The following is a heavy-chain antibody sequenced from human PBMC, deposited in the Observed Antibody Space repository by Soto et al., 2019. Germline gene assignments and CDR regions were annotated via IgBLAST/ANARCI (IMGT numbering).Heavy chain of an antibody. CDR3: ARAPGYCSSTSCYQYFDY. CDR2: IYHSGST. V-gene: IGHV4-30-2*01. D-gene: IGHD2-2*01. CDR1: GGSISSGGYS. J-gene: IGHJ4*02. Sequence: SETLSLTCAVSGGSISSGGYSWSWIRQPPGKGLEWIGYIYHSGSTYYNPSLKSRVTISVDRSKNQFSLKLSSVTAADTAVYYCARAPGYCSSTSCYQYFDYWGQGTLVTVSS.